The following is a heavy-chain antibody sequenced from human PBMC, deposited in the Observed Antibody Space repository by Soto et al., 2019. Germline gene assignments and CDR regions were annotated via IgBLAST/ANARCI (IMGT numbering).Heavy chain of an antibody. CDR3: AMEGDYIVVVPAAMSY. J-gene: IGHJ4*02. V-gene: IGHV1-3*01. CDR2: IHDGNGNT. CDR1: GYTFTSHA. Sequence: QVQHVQSGAEVKKTGASVKLSCKASGYTFTSHAMHWVRQAPAQRLEGMGWIHDGNGNTKYSQMFQGRGTITRDTAASTAYMVLGSLRSEDTGVYYCAMEGDYIVVVPAAMSYWGQGTLVTVSS. D-gene: IGHD2-2*01.